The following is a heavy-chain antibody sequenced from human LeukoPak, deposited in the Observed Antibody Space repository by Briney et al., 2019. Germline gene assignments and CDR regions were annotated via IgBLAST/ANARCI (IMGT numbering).Heavy chain of an antibody. D-gene: IGHD2-8*01. J-gene: IGHJ6*02. CDR1: GGSFSGYY. V-gene: IGHV4-34*01. CDR2: INHSGST. Sequence: PSETLSLTCAVYGGSFSGYYWSWIRQPPGKGLEWIGEINHSGSTNYNPSLKSRVTISVDTSKNQFSLKLSSVTAADTAVYYCALYAIPGYYGMDVWGQGTTVTVSS. CDR3: ALYAIPGYYGMDV.